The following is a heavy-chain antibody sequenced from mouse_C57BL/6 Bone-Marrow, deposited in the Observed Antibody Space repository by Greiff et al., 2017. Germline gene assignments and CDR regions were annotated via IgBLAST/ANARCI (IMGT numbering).Heavy chain of an antibody. CDR2: INSDGGST. Sequence: VQLKESGGGLVQPGESLKLSCESNEYEFPSHDMSWVRKTPEKRLELVAAINSDGGSTYYPDTMERRFIISRDNTKKTLYLQMRSLRSEDTALYYCARQSTMITAGAMDYWGQGTSVTVSS. CDR3: ARQSTMITAGAMDY. CDR1: EYEFPSHD. V-gene: IGHV5-2*01. J-gene: IGHJ4*01. D-gene: IGHD2-4*01.